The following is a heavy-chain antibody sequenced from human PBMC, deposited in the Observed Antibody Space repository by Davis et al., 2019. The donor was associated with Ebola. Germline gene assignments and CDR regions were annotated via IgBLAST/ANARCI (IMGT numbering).Heavy chain of an antibody. D-gene: IGHD2-8*01. Sequence: ASVKVSCKTSGYTFTNYDINWVRQATGHGPEWMGWMNPNSGNTGYVEKFQGRVTMTRNTSTSTAYMELSSLRSEDTAVYYCVRSGVRGYYNGMDVWGQGTTVSVSS. J-gene: IGHJ6*02. CDR3: VRSGVRGYYNGMDV. CDR2: MNPNSGNT. V-gene: IGHV1-8*01. CDR1: GYTFTNYD.